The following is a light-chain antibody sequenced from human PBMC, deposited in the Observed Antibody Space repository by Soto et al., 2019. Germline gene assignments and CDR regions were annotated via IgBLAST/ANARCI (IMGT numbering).Light chain of an antibody. CDR2: GAF. V-gene: IGKV1-12*02. J-gene: IGKJ2*01. CDR1: QDIDRW. CDR3: RQVKSFPST. Sequence: DIQMTQSPSSVSASVGDRVFITCRARQDIDRWLAWYQQRPGKAPQLLPSGAFYLQNAVPSRFSGSGSGTEYTLTISILQPEDDGAYFCRQVKSFPSTFGQGTKLELK.